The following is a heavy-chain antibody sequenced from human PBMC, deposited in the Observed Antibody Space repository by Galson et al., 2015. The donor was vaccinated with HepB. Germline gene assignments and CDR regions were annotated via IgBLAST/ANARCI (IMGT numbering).Heavy chain of an antibody. CDR1: GGTFSSYA. CDR3: ARDEGCSGGSCYLAAGAWFDP. CDR2: IIPIFGTA. V-gene: IGHV1-69*06. J-gene: IGHJ5*02. Sequence: SVKVSCKASGGTFSSYAISWVRQAPGQGLEWMGGIIPIFGTANYAQKFQGRVTITADKSTSTAYMELSSLRSEDTAVYYCARDEGCSGGSCYLAAGAWFDPWGQGTLVTVSS. D-gene: IGHD2-15*01.